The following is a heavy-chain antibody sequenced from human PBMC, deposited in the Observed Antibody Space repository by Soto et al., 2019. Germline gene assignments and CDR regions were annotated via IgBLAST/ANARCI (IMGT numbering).Heavy chain of an antibody. V-gene: IGHV4-31*03. CDR2: MYYSGST. CDR3: ARGYRQSGYSSSWVFDY. D-gene: IGHD6-13*01. CDR1: GGSINSGGYY. J-gene: IGHJ4*02. Sequence: QVQLRESGPGLVKPSQTLSLTCTVSGGSINSGGYYWNWIRQHPGKGLEWIGYMYYSGSTYFNPFPRSRGYISADTSENHFSLKLSSVTAADTAVYFCARGYRQSGYSSSWVFDYWGQGTLVNVSS.